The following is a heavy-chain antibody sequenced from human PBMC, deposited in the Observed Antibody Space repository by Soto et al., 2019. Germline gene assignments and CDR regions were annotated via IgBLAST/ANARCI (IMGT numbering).Heavy chain of an antibody. V-gene: IGHV3-33*01. CDR3: ATDLGMPSGGRWYSTFFED. CDR2: IWADGSSQ. D-gene: IGHD2-15*01. CDR1: GFTFSSRG. Sequence: QVQLVESGGGVVQPGRSLRLSCEASGFTFSSRGMHWVRQAPGKGLEWVALIWADGSSQYYVDSVKGRFTISRDNSRNTLYLQMNSRRAEDTAVYYCATDLGMPSGGRWYSTFFEDWGQGTLVTVSP. J-gene: IGHJ4*02.